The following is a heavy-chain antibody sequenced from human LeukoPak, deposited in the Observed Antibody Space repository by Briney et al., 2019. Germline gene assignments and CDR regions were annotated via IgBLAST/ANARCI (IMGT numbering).Heavy chain of an antibody. J-gene: IGHJ4*02. V-gene: IGHV1-18*01. Sequence: ASVKVSCKASGYTFTSYDINWVRQAPGQGLEWMGWISAYNGNTNYAQKLQGRVTMTTDTSTSTAYMELRSLRSDDTAVYYCARDWGDGYNQDYWGQGTLVTVSS. CDR2: ISAYNGNT. D-gene: IGHD5-24*01. CDR1: GYTFTSYD. CDR3: ARDWGDGYNQDY.